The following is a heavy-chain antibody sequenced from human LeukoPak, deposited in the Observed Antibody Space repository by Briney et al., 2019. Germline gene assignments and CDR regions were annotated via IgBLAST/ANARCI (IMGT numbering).Heavy chain of an antibody. CDR3: ARGAGYYDSRESWFDP. CDR1: GYIFTSYY. V-gene: IGHV1-46*01. Sequence: GASVKVSCKASGYIFTSYYMHWVRQAPGQGLEWMGIINPSGGSTSYAQKFQGRVTMTRDTSTSTVYMELSSLRSEDTAVYYCARGAGYYDSRESWFDPWGQGTLVTVSS. CDR2: INPSGGST. D-gene: IGHD3-22*01. J-gene: IGHJ5*02.